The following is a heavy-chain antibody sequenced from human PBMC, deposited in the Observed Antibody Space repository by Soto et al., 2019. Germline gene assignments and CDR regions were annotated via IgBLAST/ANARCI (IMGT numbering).Heavy chain of an antibody. Sequence: QVQLVESGGGVVQPGRSLRLSCEASGFTFSDYGIYWVRQAPGKGLEWVAVIWYDGSNKYYADSVKGRFTISRDNSKNTLYLQMNSLRAEDTAVYYCARDRITMVRGANPMDVWGQGTTVTVSS. J-gene: IGHJ6*02. V-gene: IGHV3-33*01. CDR2: IWYDGSNK. D-gene: IGHD3-10*01. CDR1: GFTFSDYG. CDR3: ARDRITMVRGANPMDV.